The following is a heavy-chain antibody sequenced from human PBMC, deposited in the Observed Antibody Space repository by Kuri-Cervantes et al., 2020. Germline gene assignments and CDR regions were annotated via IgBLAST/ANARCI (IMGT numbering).Heavy chain of an antibody. CDR2: IRYDGSNK. D-gene: IGHD6-19*01. CDR3: SREFKQWLVLGAAFDS. V-gene: IGHV3-30*02. Sequence: GGSLRPSCAASGFTFSSYSMNWVRQAPGKGLEWVAFIRYDGSNKDYADSVKGRFTISRDNSKNTLFLQMNSLSAEDTAAYYCSREFKQWLVLGAAFDSWGQGTMVTVSS. J-gene: IGHJ3*01. CDR1: GFTFSSYS.